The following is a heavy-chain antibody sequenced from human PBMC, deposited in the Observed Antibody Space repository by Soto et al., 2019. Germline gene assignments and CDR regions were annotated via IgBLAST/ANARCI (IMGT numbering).Heavy chain of an antibody. Sequence: PGESLKISCKGSGYSFTSYWIGWVRQMPGKGLEWMGIIYPGASDTRYSPSFQGQVTISADKSISTAYLQWSSLKASDTAMYYCARLQSDIVVVPAVIRHYYYGMDVWGQGTTVTVSS. CDR3: ARLQSDIVVVPAVIRHYYYGMDV. D-gene: IGHD2-2*02. CDR1: GYSFTSYW. V-gene: IGHV5-51*01. CDR2: IYPGASDT. J-gene: IGHJ6*02.